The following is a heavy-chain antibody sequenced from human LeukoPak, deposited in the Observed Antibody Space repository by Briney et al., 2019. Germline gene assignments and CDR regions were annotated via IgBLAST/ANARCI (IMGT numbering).Heavy chain of an antibody. Sequence: SETLPLTCTVSGGSISGSSYYWDRIRQSPGTGLEWVGSIYYTGITYSNPSLENRATISVDTSKNHFSLKVTSVTAADTAVYFCARSAVKFGAFDVWGQGTTVTVSS. CDR1: GGSISGSSYY. D-gene: IGHD3-10*01. V-gene: IGHV4-39*02. CDR2: IYYTGIT. CDR3: ARSAVKFGAFDV. J-gene: IGHJ3*01.